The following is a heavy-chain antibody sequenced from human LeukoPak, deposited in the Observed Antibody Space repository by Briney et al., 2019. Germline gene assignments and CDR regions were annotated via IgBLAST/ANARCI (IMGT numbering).Heavy chain of an antibody. CDR2: INTDGSST. J-gene: IGHJ3*02. Sequence: PGGSLRLSCAASGFTFSSYWMHWVRQAPGKGLVWVSRINTDGSSTSYADSVKGRFTISRDNAKNTLYLQMNSLRAEDTAVYYCAREDYDSSGYDAFDIWGQGTMVTVSS. CDR1: GFTFSSYW. D-gene: IGHD3-22*01. V-gene: IGHV3-74*01. CDR3: AREDYDSSGYDAFDI.